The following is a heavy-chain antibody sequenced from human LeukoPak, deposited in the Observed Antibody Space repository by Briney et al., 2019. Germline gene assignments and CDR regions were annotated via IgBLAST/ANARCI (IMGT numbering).Heavy chain of an antibody. J-gene: IGHJ5*02. V-gene: IGHV4-34*01. CDR3: ARARAFVWGSYRYIPYYFDP. CDR1: GDSFKNYY. D-gene: IGHD3-16*02. CDR2: INHGGLT. Sequence: PSETLPLTCAVYGDSFKNYYWTWIRQSPEKGLEWIGEINHGGLTSYNPSLESRLTLLVDTSQNQFSLNLRSVTAADTAVYFCARARAFVWGSYRYIPYYFDPWGQGTLVTVSS.